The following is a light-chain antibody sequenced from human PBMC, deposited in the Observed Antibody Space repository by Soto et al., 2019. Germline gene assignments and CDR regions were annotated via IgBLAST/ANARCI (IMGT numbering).Light chain of an antibody. CDR3: QQSYSTPLT. Sequence: DIQMTQSPSSLSASVGDRVAITCRASQSISTYLNWYQQKPGKAPKLLIYSASNLQSGVPSGFSGSGSGTDFTLTISSLQPEDFATYYCQQSYSTPLTFGGGTKVDIK. V-gene: IGKV1-39*01. CDR1: QSISTY. J-gene: IGKJ4*01. CDR2: SAS.